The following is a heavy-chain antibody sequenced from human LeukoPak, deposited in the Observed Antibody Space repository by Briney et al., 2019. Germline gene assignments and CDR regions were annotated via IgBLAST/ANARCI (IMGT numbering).Heavy chain of an antibody. CDR3: ARDLRSGQTGTIPGGLDY. J-gene: IGHJ4*02. V-gene: IGHV1-46*01. D-gene: IGHD1-7*01. CDR2: LNPSDGAT. Sequence: GASVKVSCKASGYTFTSYFIHWVRQAPGQGLEWMGVLNPSDGATTYAQKFQGRVTMTRDTSTSTVYMDLNSLRSEDTAVYYCARDLRSGQTGTIPGGLDYWGQGTLVTVSA. CDR1: GYTFTSYF.